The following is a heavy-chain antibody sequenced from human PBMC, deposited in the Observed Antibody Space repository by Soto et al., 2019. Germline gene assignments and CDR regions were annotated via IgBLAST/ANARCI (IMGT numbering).Heavy chain of an antibody. Sequence: QVQLVQSGAEVKKPGSSVKVSCKASGGTFSSYAISWVRQAPGQGLEWMGGIIPIFGTANYAQKFQGRVTITADESTNPAYMGLSSRRSEDTAVYYCARDDTYYDILTGYYTPPNWFDPWGQGTLVTVSS. J-gene: IGHJ5*02. CDR1: GGTFSSYA. V-gene: IGHV1-69*01. CDR2: IIPIFGTA. D-gene: IGHD3-9*01. CDR3: ARDDTYYDILTGYYTPPNWFDP.